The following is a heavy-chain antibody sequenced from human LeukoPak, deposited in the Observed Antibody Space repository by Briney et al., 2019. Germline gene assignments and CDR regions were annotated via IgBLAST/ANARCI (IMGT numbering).Heavy chain of an antibody. Sequence: SETLSLTCTVSGGSISSGSYYWSWIRQPAGKGLEWIGRIYTSGSTNYNPSLKSRVTISVDTSKNQFSLKLSSVTAADTAVYYCARGGWFEESTMDVWGKGTTVTVSS. D-gene: IGHD3-10*01. CDR1: GGSISSGSYY. V-gene: IGHV4-61*02. CDR2: IYTSGST. CDR3: ARGGWFEESTMDV. J-gene: IGHJ6*04.